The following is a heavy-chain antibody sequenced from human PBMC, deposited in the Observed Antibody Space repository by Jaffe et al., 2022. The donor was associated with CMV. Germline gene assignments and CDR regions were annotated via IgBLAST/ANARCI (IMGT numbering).Heavy chain of an antibody. Sequence: QVQLVQSGAEVKKPGSSVKVSCKASGGTFSSYAISWVRQAPGQGLEWMGRIIPILGIANYAQKFQGRVTITADKSTSTAYMELSSLRSEDTAVYYCASIRNVNGSYPTWYYYYMDVWGKGTTVTVSS. CDR1: GGTFSSYA. V-gene: IGHV1-69*09. D-gene: IGHD1-26*01. CDR2: IIPILGIA. J-gene: IGHJ6*03. CDR3: ASIRNVNGSYPTWYYYYMDV.